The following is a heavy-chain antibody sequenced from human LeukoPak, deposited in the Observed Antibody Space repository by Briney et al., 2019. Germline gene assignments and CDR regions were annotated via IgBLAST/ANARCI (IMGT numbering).Heavy chain of an antibody. CDR1: GGSISSYY. Sequence: PSETLSLTCTVSGGSISSYYWSWIRQPPEKGPEWIGYIYYSGSTNYNPSLKSRVTISVDTSKNQFSLKLSSVTAADTAVYYCARNQQWLTPTGAFDIWGQGTMVTVSS. CDR3: ARNQQWLTPTGAFDI. J-gene: IGHJ3*02. D-gene: IGHD6-19*01. CDR2: IYYSGST. V-gene: IGHV4-59*01.